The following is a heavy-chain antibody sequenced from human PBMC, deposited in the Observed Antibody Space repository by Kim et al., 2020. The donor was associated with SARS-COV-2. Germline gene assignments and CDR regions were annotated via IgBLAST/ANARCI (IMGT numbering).Heavy chain of an antibody. J-gene: IGHJ6*02. Sequence: GGSLRLSCAASGFTFSSYSMNWVRQAPGKGLEWVSSISSSSSYIYYADSVKGRFTISRDNAKNSLYLQMNSLRAEDTAVYYCARARAVPGGMDVWGQGTTVTVSS. CDR2: ISSSSSYI. D-gene: IGHD3-10*02. CDR3: ARARAVPGGMDV. CDR1: GFTFSSYS. V-gene: IGHV3-21*01.